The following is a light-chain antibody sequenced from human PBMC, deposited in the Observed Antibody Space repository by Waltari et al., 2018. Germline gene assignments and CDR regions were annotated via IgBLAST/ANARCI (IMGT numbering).Light chain of an antibody. CDR3: LSYTSSSTYV. J-gene: IGLJ1*01. CDR1: SSDVGGYNY. V-gene: IGLV2-14*01. Sequence: QSALTQPASVSGSPGQSITFSSTGTSSDVGGYNYVSWYQQHPGKVPKHMIHEVSNRPSGVSNRFSGSKSGNTASLTSSGLQAEDEADYYCLSYTSSSTYVFGTGTKVTV. CDR2: EVS.